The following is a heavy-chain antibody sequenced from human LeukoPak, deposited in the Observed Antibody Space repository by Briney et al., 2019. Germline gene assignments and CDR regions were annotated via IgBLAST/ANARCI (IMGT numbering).Heavy chain of an antibody. Sequence: SETLSLTRTVSGGSIGSFYWNWIRQPPGKGLEWIGYVYSSGNTNYNPSLKSRVIISVDTSKNQFSLKLSSVTAADTAVYYCARGGVLLGIDYWGQGTLVTVSS. V-gene: IGHV4-59*01. J-gene: IGHJ4*02. D-gene: IGHD2-8*02. CDR3: ARGGVLLGIDY. CDR2: VYSSGNT. CDR1: GGSIGSFY.